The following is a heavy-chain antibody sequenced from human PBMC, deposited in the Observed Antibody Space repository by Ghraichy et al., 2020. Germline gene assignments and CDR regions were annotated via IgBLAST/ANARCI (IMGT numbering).Heavy chain of an antibody. CDR2: ISYDEINK. J-gene: IGHJ4*02. Sequence: GGSLRLSCAASGFPFDSYGMYWVRQAPGKGLEWVAVISYDEINKNYGDSVKGRFIISRDNSKNTLYLEMKSLRPEDTAIYYCARGDFTGYGFSIHYFDHWGQGTLVTVSS. V-gene: IGHV3-30*03. CDR1: GFPFDSYG. CDR3: ARGDFTGYGFSIHYFDH. D-gene: IGHD5-12*01.